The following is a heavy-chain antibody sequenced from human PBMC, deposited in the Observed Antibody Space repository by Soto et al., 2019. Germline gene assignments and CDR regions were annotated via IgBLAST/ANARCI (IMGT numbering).Heavy chain of an antibody. Sequence: LSLTCTVSGGSISSYYWSWIRQPPGKGLEWIGYIYYSGSTNYNPSLKSRVTISVDTSKNQFSLKLSSVTAADTAVYYCARVRSGYGDYYFDYWGQGTLVTVSS. CDR1: GGSISSYY. V-gene: IGHV4-59*08. J-gene: IGHJ4*02. CDR3: ARVRSGYGDYYFDY. D-gene: IGHD5-12*01. CDR2: IYYSGST.